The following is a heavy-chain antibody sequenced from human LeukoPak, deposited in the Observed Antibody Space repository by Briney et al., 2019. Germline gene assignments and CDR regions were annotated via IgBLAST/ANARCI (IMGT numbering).Heavy chain of an antibody. CDR2: IRYDGSNK. CDR3: AKNTMTTYQYYMDV. J-gene: IGHJ6*03. Sequence: PGGSLRLSCAASGFTFSSSDIHWVRQAPGKGLEWVAFIRYDGSNKNYAESVKGRFTVSRDNSKNTLYLQMNSLRPQDTAVYYCAKNTMTTYQYYMDVWGKGTSVTISS. V-gene: IGHV3-30*02. D-gene: IGHD4-11*01. CDR1: GFTFSSSD.